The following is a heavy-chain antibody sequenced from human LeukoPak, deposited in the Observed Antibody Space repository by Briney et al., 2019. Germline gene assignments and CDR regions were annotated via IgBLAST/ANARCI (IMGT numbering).Heavy chain of an antibody. CDR2: IYYSGST. D-gene: IGHD3-10*01. V-gene: IGHV4-59*01. CDR3: ARDKNYYGSGSYYRGLDY. J-gene: IGHJ4*02. CDR1: GGSISTYY. Sequence: PSETLSLTCTVSGGSISTYYWSWIRQPPGKGLEWIGYIYYSGSTNYNPSLKSRVTISVDTSKNQFSLKLRSVTAADTAVYYCARDKNYYGSGSYYRGLDYWGQGTLVTVSS.